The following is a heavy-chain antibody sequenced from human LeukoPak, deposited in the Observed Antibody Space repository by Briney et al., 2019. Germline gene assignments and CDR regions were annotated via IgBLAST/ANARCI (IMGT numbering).Heavy chain of an antibody. CDR2: IYYSGST. CDR1: GGSISSGGYY. V-gene: IGHV4-31*03. Sequence: SETLSLTCTVSGGSISSGGYYWSWIRQHPGKGLEWIGYIYYSGSTYYNPSLKSRVTISVDTSKNQFSLKLSSVTAADTAVYYCARAVWGSLDYWGQGTLVTVSS. D-gene: IGHD3-16*01. J-gene: IGHJ4*02. CDR3: ARAVWGSLDY.